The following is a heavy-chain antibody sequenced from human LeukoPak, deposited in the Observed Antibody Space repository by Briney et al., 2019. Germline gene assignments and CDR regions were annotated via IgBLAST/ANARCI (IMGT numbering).Heavy chain of an antibody. Sequence: SETQSLTCTVSGGSISSYYWSWIRQPPGKGLEYIGYTYYSGSTSYNPSLKTRVTISVDTSKNQFSLKLSSVTAADTAAYYCARGRGIQLWTYFDYWGQGTLVTVSS. J-gene: IGHJ4*02. CDR1: GGSISSYY. V-gene: IGHV4-59*01. CDR2: TYYSGST. CDR3: ARGRGIQLWTYFDY. D-gene: IGHD5-18*01.